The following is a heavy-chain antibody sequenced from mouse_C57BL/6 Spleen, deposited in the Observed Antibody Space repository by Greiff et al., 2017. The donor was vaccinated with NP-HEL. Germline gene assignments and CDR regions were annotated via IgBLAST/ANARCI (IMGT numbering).Heavy chain of an antibody. V-gene: IGHV5-17*01. J-gene: IGHJ3*01. CDR1: GFTFSDYG. Sequence: EVKLEESGGGLVKPGGSLKLSCAASGFTFSDYGMHWVRQAPEKGLEWVAYISSGSSTIYYADTVKGRFTISRDNAKNTLFLQMTSLRSEDTAMYYCARPGPITTVGRGFAYWGQGTLVTVSA. CDR2: ISSGSSTI. CDR3: ARPGPITTVGRGFAY. D-gene: IGHD1-1*01.